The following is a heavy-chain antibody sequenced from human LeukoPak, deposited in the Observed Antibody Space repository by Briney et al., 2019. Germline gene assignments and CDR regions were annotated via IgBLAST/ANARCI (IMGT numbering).Heavy chain of an antibody. CDR2: ISGSGGST. CDR1: GFTFNNYA. J-gene: IGHJ6*03. V-gene: IGHV3-23*01. D-gene: IGHD4-17*01. Sequence: GGSLRLSCAASGFTFNNYAMSWVRQAPGKGLEWVSAISGSGGSTYYADSVKGRFTISRDNSKNTLYLQMNSLRAEDTAVYYCAKDPRTTVTCYYDYYMDVWGKGTTVTVSS. CDR3: AKDPRTTVTCYYDYYMDV.